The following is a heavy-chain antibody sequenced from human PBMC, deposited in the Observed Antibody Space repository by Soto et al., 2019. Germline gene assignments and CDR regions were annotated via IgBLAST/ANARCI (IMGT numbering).Heavy chain of an antibody. D-gene: IGHD3-22*01. CDR1: GGSISSGGYY. CDR3: ARVPLRRYYDSSGYFY. J-gene: IGHJ4*02. Sequence: PSETLSLTCTVSGGSISSGGYYWSWIRQHPGKGLEWIGYIYYSGSTYYNPSLKSRVTISVDTSKNQFSLKLSSVTAADTAVYYCARVPLRRYYDSSGYFYWGQGTLVTVS. CDR2: IYYSGST. V-gene: IGHV4-31*03.